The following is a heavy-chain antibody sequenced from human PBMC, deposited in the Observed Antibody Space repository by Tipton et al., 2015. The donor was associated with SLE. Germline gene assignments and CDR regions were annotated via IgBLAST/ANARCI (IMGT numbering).Heavy chain of an antibody. CDR1: GYSITSDNY. CDR3: ARQTATGPYNYYFDAMDV. J-gene: IGHJ6*02. CDR2: IHHDGGT. V-gene: IGHV4-38-2*02. Sequence: LRLSCTVSGYSITSDNYWGWIRQPPGKGLEWIGSIHHDGGTYYNPSLQSRISMSVDTSKNQFSLKLNSVTAADSAVFFCARQTATGPYNYYFDAMDVWGQGTTVAVSS. D-gene: IGHD1-1*01.